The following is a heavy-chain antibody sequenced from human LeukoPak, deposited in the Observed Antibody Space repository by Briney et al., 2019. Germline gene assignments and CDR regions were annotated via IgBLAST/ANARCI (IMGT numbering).Heavy chain of an antibody. CDR3: ARDFSEKNVFDV. Sequence: ASVKLSCNASGYTFSAYYMHWARQAPGQGLEWMGWINTNSGGTNYAQKYQGRVTMTRDTSISTAYKELSRLRSDDTAIYYYARDFSEKNVFDVWGRGSMVTVSS. J-gene: IGHJ3*01. CDR2: INTNSGGT. CDR1: GYTFSAYY. D-gene: IGHD5-24*01. V-gene: IGHV1-2*02.